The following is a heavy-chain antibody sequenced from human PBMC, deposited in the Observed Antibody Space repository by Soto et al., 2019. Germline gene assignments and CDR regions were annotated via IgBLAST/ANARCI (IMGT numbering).Heavy chain of an antibody. CDR1: GFTFSSYS. CDR2: ISSSSSTI. V-gene: IGHV3-48*01. CDR3: ARDRQAPVGLRPGIAVAGNPN. Sequence: GGSLRLSCAASGFTFSSYSMNWVRQAPGKGLEWVSYISSSSSTIYYADSVKGRFTISRDNAKNSLYLQMNSLRAEDTAVYYCARDRQAPVGLRPGIAVAGNPNWGQGTLVTVSS. J-gene: IGHJ4*02. D-gene: IGHD6-19*01.